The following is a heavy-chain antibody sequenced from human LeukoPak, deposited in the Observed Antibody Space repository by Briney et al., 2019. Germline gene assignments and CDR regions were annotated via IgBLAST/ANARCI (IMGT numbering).Heavy chain of an antibody. Sequence: GGSLRLSCAASGFTVSSNYMSWVRQAPGKGLEGGSVIYSGGSTYYADSVKGRFTISRDNSKNTLYLQVNSLRAEDTTVYYCSAAHDRYYYYGMDVWGKGTTVTVSS. CDR3: SAAHDRYYYYGMDV. V-gene: IGHV3-53*01. CDR1: GFTVSSNY. J-gene: IGHJ6*04. CDR2: IYSGGST. D-gene: IGHD2-2*01.